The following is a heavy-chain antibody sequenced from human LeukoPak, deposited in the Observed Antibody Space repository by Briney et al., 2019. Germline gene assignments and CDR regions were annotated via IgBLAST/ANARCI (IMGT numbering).Heavy chain of an antibody. CDR2: INHSGST. CDR3: ARGPDIIAVAGSGAYGY. D-gene: IGHD6-19*01. CDR1: GGSISSGGYY. V-gene: IGHV4-39*07. Sequence: SETLSLTCTVSGGSISSGGYYWSWIRQPPGKGLEWIGEINHSGSTNYNPSLKSRVTISVDTSKNQFSLKLSSVTAADTAVYYCARGPDIIAVAGSGAYGYWGQGTLVTVSS. J-gene: IGHJ4*02.